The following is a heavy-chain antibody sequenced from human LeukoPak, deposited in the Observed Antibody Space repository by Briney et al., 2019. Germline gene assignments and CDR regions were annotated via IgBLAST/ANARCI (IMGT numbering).Heavy chain of an antibody. CDR1: GFTFSSYG. CDR2: IRYDGSNK. Sequence: GGSLRLSCAASGFTFSSYGMHWVRQAPGKGLEWVAFIRYDGSNKYFADSVKGRFTISRDNSKNTLYLQMNGLRAEDTAVYYCARRAGAYSHPYDYWGRGTLVTVSS. V-gene: IGHV3-30*02. J-gene: IGHJ4*02. CDR3: ARRAGAYSHPYDY. D-gene: IGHD4/OR15-4a*01.